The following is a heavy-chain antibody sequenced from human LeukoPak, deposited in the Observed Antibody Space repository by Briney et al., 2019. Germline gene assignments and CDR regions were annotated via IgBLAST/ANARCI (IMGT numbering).Heavy chain of an antibody. J-gene: IGHJ4*02. CDR1: GGTFSSYA. V-gene: IGHV1-69*13. CDR3: ASFSNYGSGSYYTHDY. CDR2: IIPIFGTA. Sequence: SVKVSCKASGGTFSSYAISWVRQAPGQGLEWMGGIIPIFGTANYAQKFQGRVTITADESTSTAYMELSSLRSEDTAVYYCASFSNYGSGSYYTHDYWGQGTLVTVSS. D-gene: IGHD3-10*01.